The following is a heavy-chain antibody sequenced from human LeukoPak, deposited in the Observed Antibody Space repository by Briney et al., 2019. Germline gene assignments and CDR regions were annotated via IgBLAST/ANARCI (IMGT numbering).Heavy chain of an antibody. Sequence: SETLSLTCTVSGGXISRSSYYWGWIRRPPGKGLEWIGSIYYSGTTYYNPSLKSRVTISVDTSKNQFSLKLTSVTAADTAVYYCARHWYGGAFDVWGQGSMVTVSS. CDR1: GGXISRSSYY. D-gene: IGHD1-14*01. J-gene: IGHJ3*01. CDR3: ARHWYGGAFDV. CDR2: IYYSGTT. V-gene: IGHV4-39*01.